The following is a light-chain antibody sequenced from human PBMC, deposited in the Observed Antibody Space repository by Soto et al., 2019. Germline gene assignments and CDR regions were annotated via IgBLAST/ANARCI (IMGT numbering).Light chain of an antibody. CDR2: AAS. J-gene: IGKJ3*01. Sequence: DIQMTQSPSFVSASVGDTINITCRASQDIQKWLAWYQQKPGKAPKVLIYAASNLESGVSSRFSGSGSGTEFSLTLSSLQTEDFATYFCHQASSFPYTFGPGTKVDIK. CDR3: HQASSFPYT. CDR1: QDIQKW. V-gene: IGKV1-12*01.